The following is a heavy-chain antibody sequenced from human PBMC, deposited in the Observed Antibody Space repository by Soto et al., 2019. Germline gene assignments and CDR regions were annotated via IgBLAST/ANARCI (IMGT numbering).Heavy chain of an antibody. CDR3: ARDLYYDSSVNRGASYYYGMDV. D-gene: IGHD3-22*01. Sequence: QVQLVESGGGVVQPGRSLRLACAASGFTFSSYAMHWVRQAPGKGLEWVAVISYDGSNKYYADSVKGRFTISRDNSKNTLYLKMNSLRAEDTAVYYCARDLYYDSSVNRGASYYYGMDVLGQGTTVTVSS. CDR1: GFTFSSYA. J-gene: IGHJ6*02. V-gene: IGHV3-30-3*01. CDR2: ISYDGSNK.